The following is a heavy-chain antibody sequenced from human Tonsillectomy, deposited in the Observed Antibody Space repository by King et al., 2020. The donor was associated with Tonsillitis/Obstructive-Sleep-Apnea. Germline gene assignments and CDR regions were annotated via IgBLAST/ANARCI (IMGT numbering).Heavy chain of an antibody. J-gene: IGHJ4*02. V-gene: IGHV3-74*01. CDR3: AREADTTMAL. D-gene: IGHD5-18*01. Sequence: VQLVDSGGGLVQPGGSLRLSCAASGFTVSSNCRHGVRQAPGKVLVWVVRINGDGRSISYADCVKGRFTISRVNAKNTLYLQMNSLRAEDTAVYYCAREADTTMALWGQGTLVTVSS. CDR2: INGDGRSI. CDR1: GFTVSSNC.